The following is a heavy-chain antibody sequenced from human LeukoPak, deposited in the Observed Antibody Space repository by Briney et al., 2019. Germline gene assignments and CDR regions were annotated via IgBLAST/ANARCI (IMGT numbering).Heavy chain of an antibody. J-gene: IGHJ5*02. CDR2: IYPGDSDT. CDR1: GYTFTTYW. Sequence: KTGESLKISCKASGYTFTTYWIGWVRQMPGKGLEWMGIIYPGDSDTRYSPSFQGKVTISTDKSISTAYLQWSSLKASDTGMYHCARHPTDLYNWFDPWGQGTLVTVSS. CDR3: ARHPTDLYNWFDP. D-gene: IGHD3-3*01. V-gene: IGHV5-51*01.